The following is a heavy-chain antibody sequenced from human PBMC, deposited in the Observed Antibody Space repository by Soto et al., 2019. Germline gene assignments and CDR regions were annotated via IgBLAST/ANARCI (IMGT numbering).Heavy chain of an antibody. D-gene: IGHD5-12*01. CDR2: TYFRSKWYN. V-gene: IGHV6-1*01. Sequence: LSLTCAIPGDSVSSNTASWNWIRQSPSRGLEWLGRTYFRSKWYNDYAVSVKSRIIINPDTSNNQFSLQLNSVTPEDTAVYFCAKGDNLGPKTGYAFDPWGQGIMVTVSS. J-gene: IGHJ5*02. CDR3: AKGDNLGPKTGYAFDP. CDR1: GDSVSSNTAS.